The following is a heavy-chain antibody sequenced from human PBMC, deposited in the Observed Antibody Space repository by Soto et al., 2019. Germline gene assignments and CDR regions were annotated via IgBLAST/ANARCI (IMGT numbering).Heavy chain of an antibody. Sequence: ASVKVSCKASGYTFTSYAMHWVRQAPGQRLEWMGWINAGNGNTKYSQKFQGRVTITRDTSASTAYMELSSLRSEDTAVYYCARHDHCSGGSCYSVLYYYYYGMDVWGQGTTVTVSS. V-gene: IGHV1-3*01. CDR3: ARHDHCSGGSCYSVLYYYYYGMDV. D-gene: IGHD2-15*01. CDR1: GYTFTSYA. CDR2: INAGNGNT. J-gene: IGHJ6*02.